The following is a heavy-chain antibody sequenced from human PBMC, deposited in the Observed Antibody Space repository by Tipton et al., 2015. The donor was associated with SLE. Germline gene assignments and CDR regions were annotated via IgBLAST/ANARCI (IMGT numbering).Heavy chain of an antibody. Sequence: TLSLTCTVSGDSISSGNYYWSWIRQPAGKGLEWIGRIYTSGSTKYNPSLKSRVTISRDTSRNQFSLKVNSMTAADTAVYYCARRHYSGPFDSWGQGTLVTVSS. J-gene: IGHJ4*02. CDR1: GDSISSGNYY. V-gene: IGHV4-61*02. CDR3: ARRHYSGPFDS. CDR2: IYTSGST. D-gene: IGHD5-12*01.